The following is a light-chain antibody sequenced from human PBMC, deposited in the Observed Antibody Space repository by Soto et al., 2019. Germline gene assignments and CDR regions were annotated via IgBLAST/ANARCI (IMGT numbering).Light chain of an antibody. Sequence: EIVLTQSPATLSSFPGDRVTLSFRASQYINTRLAWYQHRPGQAPRLLIYQTSIRAAGIPARFSASGSGTDFTLTISSLEPEDFAVYYCQQRKTWPRTFGQGTKVDIK. J-gene: IGKJ1*01. CDR1: QYINTR. CDR2: QTS. V-gene: IGKV3-11*01. CDR3: QQRKTWPRT.